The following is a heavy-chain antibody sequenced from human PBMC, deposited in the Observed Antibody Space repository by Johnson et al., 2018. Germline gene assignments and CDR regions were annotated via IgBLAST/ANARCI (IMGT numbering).Heavy chain of an antibody. CDR2: INGDGSNS. Sequence: EVQLLESGGGLVKPGGSLRLSCAASGFSISNYWMHWVRQPPGKGLVWVSRINGDGSNSGYVDSVKGRFTISRDNAKNTLDLQMNSLRAEDTAVYYCAKHHSLPMTSTYFQYGGQGTLVTVSS. CDR3: AKHHSLPMTSTYFQY. CDR1: GFSISNYW. V-gene: IGHV3-74*02. D-gene: IGHD3-22*01. J-gene: IGHJ1*01.